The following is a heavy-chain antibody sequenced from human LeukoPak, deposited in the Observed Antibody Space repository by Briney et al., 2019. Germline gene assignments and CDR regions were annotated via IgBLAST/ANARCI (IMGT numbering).Heavy chain of an antibody. D-gene: IGHD3-22*01. CDR3: ARAPHFFDTSGSRYYFDY. V-gene: IGHV4-59*12. CDR2: IYYSGST. CDR1: GGSISSYY. J-gene: IGHJ4*02. Sequence: TSETLSLTCTVSGGSISSYYWSWIRQPPGKGLEWIGYIYYSGSTNYNPSLKSRVTISVDTSKNQFSLNLRSVIAADTAVYYCARAPHFFDTSGSRYYFDYWAREPWSPSPQ.